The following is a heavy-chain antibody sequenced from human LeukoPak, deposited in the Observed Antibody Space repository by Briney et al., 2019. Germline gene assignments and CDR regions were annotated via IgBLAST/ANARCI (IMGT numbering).Heavy chain of an antibody. CDR1: GYSFTNYW. CDR3: ARGGSAYALDY. D-gene: IGHD2-2*01. V-gene: IGHV5-51*01. J-gene: IGHJ4*02. Sequence: GESLKISCRGSGYSFTNYWIGWVRQMPGKGLEWMGIIYPGDSETRYSPSFQGQVTMSTDKSISTAYLQWSSLKASDTAMYFCARGGSAYALDYWGQGTLVTVSS. CDR2: IYPGDSET.